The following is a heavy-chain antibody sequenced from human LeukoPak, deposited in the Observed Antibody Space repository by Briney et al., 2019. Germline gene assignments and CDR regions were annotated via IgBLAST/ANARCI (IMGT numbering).Heavy chain of an antibody. CDR3: ARVVRETGYSSGWYGSEWELPGTGSTFDI. D-gene: IGHD6-19*01. CDR1: GYSISSGYY. V-gene: IGHV4-38-2*02. Sequence: SETLSLTCTVSGYSISSGYYWGWIRQPPGKGLEWIGSIYHSGSTYYNPSLKSRVTISVDTSKNQFSLKLSSVTAADTAVYYCARVVRETGYSSGWYGSEWELPGTGSTFDIWGQGTMVTVSS. CDR2: IYHSGST. J-gene: IGHJ3*02.